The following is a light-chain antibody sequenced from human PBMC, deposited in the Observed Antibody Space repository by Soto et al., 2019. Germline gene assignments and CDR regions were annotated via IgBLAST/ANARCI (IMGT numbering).Light chain of an antibody. CDR2: QAS. Sequence: DIQMTQSPSARSSSVGDIVAITFRASQTISSWLAWYQQKPGEAPRLLIYQASSLETEVPSRFTGSGSGTEFTLTISSLQPGDFETYYCQQYNSDSLTFGQGTKVDIK. CDR3: QQYNSDSLT. J-gene: IGKJ1*01. V-gene: IGKV1-5*03. CDR1: QTISSW.